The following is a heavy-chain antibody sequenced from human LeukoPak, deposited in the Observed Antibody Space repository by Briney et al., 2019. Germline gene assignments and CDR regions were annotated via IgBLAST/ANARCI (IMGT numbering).Heavy chain of an antibody. J-gene: IGHJ5*02. CDR3: ASSYCSSTSCYINWFDP. Sequence: GESLKISCMGSGYSFTSYWISWARQMPGKGLEWMGRIDPSDSYTNYSPSFQGHVTISADKSISTAYLQWSSLKASDTAMYYCASSYCSSTSCYINWFDPWGQGTLVTVSS. CDR1: GYSFTSYW. CDR2: IDPSDSYT. D-gene: IGHD2-2*02. V-gene: IGHV5-10-1*01.